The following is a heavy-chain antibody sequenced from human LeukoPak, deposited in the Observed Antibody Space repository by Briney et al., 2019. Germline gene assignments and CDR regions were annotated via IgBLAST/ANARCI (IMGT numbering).Heavy chain of an antibody. CDR1: GYTFTRYG. J-gene: IGHJ6*02. D-gene: IGHD5-12*01. CDR2: ISAYNGNT. CDR3: ARDRGYDLPMDV. V-gene: IGHV1-18*01. Sequence: GASVTVSCKASGYTFTRYGISWVRQTPGRGLEWMGWISAYNGNTNYAQKLQGRVTMTTDTSTSTAYMELRSLRSDDTAVYYCARDRGYDLPMDVWGHGTTVTVSS.